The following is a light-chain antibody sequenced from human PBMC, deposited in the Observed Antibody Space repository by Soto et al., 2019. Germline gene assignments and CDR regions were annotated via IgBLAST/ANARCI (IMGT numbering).Light chain of an antibody. J-gene: IGKJ5*01. Sequence: NLFTQVSITLVFISGGKATHSLKASQSSGSNFFAWYQNQPGQAPRLLISASSNRATGIPDRFSGSASGTDFTLTINLLEPEDVAVYYCQFYGISPPFGQGTRLEIK. CDR2: ASS. CDR3: QFYGISPP. CDR1: QSSGSNF. V-gene: IGKV3-20*01.